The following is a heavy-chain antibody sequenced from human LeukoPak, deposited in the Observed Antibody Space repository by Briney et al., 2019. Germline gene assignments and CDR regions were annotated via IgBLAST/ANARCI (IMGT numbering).Heavy chain of an antibody. J-gene: IGHJ6*03. Sequence: GGSLRLSCAASGFTFSSYSMNWVRQAPGKGLEWVSYIDSSSTIYYADSVKGRFTISRDNAKNSLYLQMNSLRAEDTAVYYCARPWGYTAMVNRSYYYYMDVWGKGTTVTVSS. V-gene: IGHV3-48*01. D-gene: IGHD5-18*01. CDR1: GFTFSSYS. CDR3: ARPWGYTAMVNRSYYYYMDV. CDR2: IDSSSTI.